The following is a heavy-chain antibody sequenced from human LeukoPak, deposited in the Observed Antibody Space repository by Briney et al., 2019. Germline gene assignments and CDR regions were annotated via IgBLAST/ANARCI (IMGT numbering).Heavy chain of an antibody. V-gene: IGHV4-34*01. J-gene: IGHJ2*01. Sequence: PSETLSLTCAVYGGSFSGYYWSWNRQPPGKGLEWIGEINHSGSTNYNPSLKSRVTISVDTSKNQFSLKLSSVTAADTAVYYCARADYYDSSGPTLWYFDLWGRGTLVTVSS. CDR2: INHSGST. D-gene: IGHD3-22*01. CDR1: GGSFSGYY. CDR3: ARADYYDSSGPTLWYFDL.